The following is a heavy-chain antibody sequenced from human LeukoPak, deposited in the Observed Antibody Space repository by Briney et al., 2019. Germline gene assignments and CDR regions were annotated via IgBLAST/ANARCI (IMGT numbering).Heavy chain of an antibody. Sequence: ASVNVSCKASGYTFTNYAVHWVRQAPGQRLEWMGWINAGNDNTIYSQKFQVRVTITRDTSASIVYMELSSLRSEDTAVYYCASLCSGGSCSSEEAFDIWGQGTMVTVSS. V-gene: IGHV1-3*01. CDR2: INAGNDNT. CDR1: GYTFTNYA. CDR3: ASLCSGGSCSSEEAFDI. J-gene: IGHJ3*02. D-gene: IGHD2-15*01.